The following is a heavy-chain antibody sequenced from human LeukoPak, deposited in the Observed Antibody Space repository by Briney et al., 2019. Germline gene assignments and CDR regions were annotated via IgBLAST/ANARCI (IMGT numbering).Heavy chain of an antibody. Sequence: GGSLRLSCAASGFTFSSYEMKWIRQAPGKGLEWVSYISSSGSTIYYADSVKGRFTISRDNAKNSLYLQMNSLRAEDTAVYYCARDRLIGDYYYYMDVWGKGTTVTVSS. D-gene: IGHD2-21*01. CDR2: ISSSGSTI. CDR3: ARDRLIGDYYYYMDV. J-gene: IGHJ6*03. V-gene: IGHV3-48*03. CDR1: GFTFSSYE.